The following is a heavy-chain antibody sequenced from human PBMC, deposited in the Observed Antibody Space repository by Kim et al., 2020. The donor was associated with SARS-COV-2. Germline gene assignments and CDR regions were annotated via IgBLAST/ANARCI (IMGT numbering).Heavy chain of an antibody. CDR3: ARDAYSGSLGASYGMDV. CDR2: IYYSGST. J-gene: IGHJ6*02. CDR1: GGSISSGGYY. D-gene: IGHD1-26*01. V-gene: IGHV4-31*03. Sequence: SETLSLTCTVSGGSISSGGYYWSWIRQHPGKGLEWIGYIYYSGSTYYNPSLKSRVTISVDTSKNQFSLKLSSVTAADTAVYYCARDAYSGSLGASYGMDVWGQGTTVTVSS.